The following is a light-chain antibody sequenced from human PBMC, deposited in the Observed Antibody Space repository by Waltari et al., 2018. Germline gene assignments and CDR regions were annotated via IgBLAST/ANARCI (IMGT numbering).Light chain of an antibody. J-gene: IGKJ1*01. CDR1: QSVSRA. V-gene: IGKV3-20*01. Sequence: EIVLTQSPGTLSLSLGERATVSCRASQSVSRALAWYQQKPGQAPRLLIYGASTRDNGIPDRFSGSGSGTDFSLTIRRLEPDDFAVYYCQHYLKLPVTFGQGTTVEI. CDR2: GAS. CDR3: QHYLKLPVT.